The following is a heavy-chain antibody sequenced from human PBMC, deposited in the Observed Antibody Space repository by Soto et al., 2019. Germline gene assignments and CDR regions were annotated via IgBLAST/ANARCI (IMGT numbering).Heavy chain of an antibody. D-gene: IGHD1-26*01. CDR2: ISGSGFKK. Sequence: GGSLRLPCAASGFIFENFGMSWVRQAPGKGLEWISSISGSGFKKYYADSVKGRFTISRDNSKGTVYLELNNLSAEDTAVYHCAKNQGVELVPLATVDWFDPWGQGSVVTVSS. CDR3: AKNQGVELVPLATVDWFDP. CDR1: GFIFENFG. V-gene: IGHV3-23*01. J-gene: IGHJ5*01.